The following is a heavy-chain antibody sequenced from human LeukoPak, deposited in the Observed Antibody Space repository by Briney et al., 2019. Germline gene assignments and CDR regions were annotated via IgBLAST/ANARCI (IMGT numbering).Heavy chain of an antibody. CDR2: ISSSGSTI. V-gene: IGHV3-11*01. Sequence: GGSLRLSRAASGFTFSDYYMSWIRQAPGKGLEWVSYISSSGSTIYYADSVKGRFTVSRDNAKNSLYLQMNSLRAEDTAVYYCARDSTGDPHYYYYGMDVWGQGTTVTVSS. CDR1: GFTFSDYY. D-gene: IGHD4-17*01. CDR3: ARDSTGDPHYYYYGMDV. J-gene: IGHJ6*02.